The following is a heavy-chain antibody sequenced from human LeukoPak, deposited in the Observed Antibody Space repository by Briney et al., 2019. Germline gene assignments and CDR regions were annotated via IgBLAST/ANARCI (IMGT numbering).Heavy chain of an antibody. Sequence: GASVTVSFTASGGTFTIYAISWVRQAPGQGLEWMGGIIPIFGTANYAQKFQGRVTITADESTSTAYMELSSLRSEDTAVYYCARDGDYYDSSGYYSYFDYWGQGTLVTVSS. CDR2: IIPIFGTA. V-gene: IGHV1-69*13. J-gene: IGHJ4*02. CDR1: GGTFTIYA. D-gene: IGHD3-22*01. CDR3: ARDGDYYDSSGYYSYFDY.